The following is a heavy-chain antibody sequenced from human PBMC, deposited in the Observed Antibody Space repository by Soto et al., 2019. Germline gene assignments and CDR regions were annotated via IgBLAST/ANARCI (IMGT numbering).Heavy chain of an antibody. CDR2: MNPNSGNT. CDR3: ARSEYYDYVWGSYRYTGYYGMDV. V-gene: IGHV1-8*01. D-gene: IGHD3-16*02. Sequence: QGQLVQSGPEVKKPGASVKVSCKASGYTFTSYDINWVRQATGQGLEWMGWMNPNSGNTGYAQKFQGRVTMTRNTSISTAYMELSSLRSEDTAVYYCARSEYYDYVWGSYRYTGYYGMDVWGQGTTVTVSS. CDR1: GYTFTSYD. J-gene: IGHJ6*02.